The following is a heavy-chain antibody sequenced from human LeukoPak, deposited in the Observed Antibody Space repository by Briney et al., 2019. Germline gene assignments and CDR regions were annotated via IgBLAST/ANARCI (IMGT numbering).Heavy chain of an antibody. J-gene: IGHJ4*02. V-gene: IGHV3-30*02. CDR1: GFTFSSYG. Sequence: GGSLRLSCAASGFTFSSYGMHWVRQAPGKGLEWVAFIRYDGSNKYYADSVEGRFTISRDNSKNTLYLQMNSLRAEDTAVYYCAKGYDFWSGYYCDYWGQGTLVTVSS. CDR2: IRYDGSNK. CDR3: AKGYDFWSGYYCDY. D-gene: IGHD3-3*01.